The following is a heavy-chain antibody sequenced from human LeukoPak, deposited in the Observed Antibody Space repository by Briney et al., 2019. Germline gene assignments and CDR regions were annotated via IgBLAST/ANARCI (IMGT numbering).Heavy chain of an antibody. CDR3: ARGLRDYVWGSYRSNFDY. V-gene: IGHV4-34*01. CDR2: INHSGST. D-gene: IGHD3-16*02. CDR1: GGSFSGYY. Sequence: PSETLSLTCAVYGGSFSGYYWSWIRQPPGKGLEWIGEINHSGSTNYNPSLKSRVTISVDTSKNQFSLKLSSVTAAGTAVYYCARGLRDYVWGSYRSNFDYWGQGTLVTVSS. J-gene: IGHJ4*02.